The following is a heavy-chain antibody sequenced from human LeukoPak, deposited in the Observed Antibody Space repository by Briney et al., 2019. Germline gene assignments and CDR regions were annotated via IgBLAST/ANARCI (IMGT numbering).Heavy chain of an antibody. CDR1: GFTFSSYW. V-gene: IGHV3-7*01. CDR2: INQDGSEK. D-gene: IGHD6-19*01. Sequence: GGSLRLSCVGSGFTFSSYWMSWVRQAPGKGLEWVANINQDGSEKYDVDSAKGRFTISRDNAKNSLYLQMNSLRVEDTAMYYCARVGGGDGSGWSTTDYWGQGTLVTISS. CDR3: ARVGGGDGSGWSTTDY. J-gene: IGHJ4*02.